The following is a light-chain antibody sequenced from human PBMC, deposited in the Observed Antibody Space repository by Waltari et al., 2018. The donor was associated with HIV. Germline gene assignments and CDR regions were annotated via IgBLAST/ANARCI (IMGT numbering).Light chain of an antibody. Sequence: ILTQPHSVSESPGKTVIISCPGSSGSVASNYVQWYQLRPGNAPRTVIYEDDKRPSGVPDRFSGSIDGSSNSASLIISGLKPEDEGDYYCQSYDNSNWVFGGGTKLTV. CDR1: SGSVASNY. V-gene: IGLV6-57*02. CDR2: EDD. J-gene: IGLJ3*02. CDR3: QSYDNSNWV.